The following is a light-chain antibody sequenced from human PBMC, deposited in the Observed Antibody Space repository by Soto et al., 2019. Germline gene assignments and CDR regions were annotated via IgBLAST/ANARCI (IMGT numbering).Light chain of an antibody. Sequence: QSVLTQPASVSGSPGQSITISCTGTSNDVGRYYLVSWYQQDPGKAPKLMIYEGNKRPSGVSNRFSGSQSGNTASLTISGLQAEDEADYYCCSYAGTSSYVFGTGTKVTVL. V-gene: IGLV2-23*01. J-gene: IGLJ1*01. CDR2: EGN. CDR3: CSYAGTSSYV. CDR1: SNDVGRYYL.